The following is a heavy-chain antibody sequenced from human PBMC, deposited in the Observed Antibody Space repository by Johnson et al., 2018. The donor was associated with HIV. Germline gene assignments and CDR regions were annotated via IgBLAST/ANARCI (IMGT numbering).Heavy chain of an antibody. CDR3: AKDLREYECEEWASDYYDFGRDLPCLDPRGVVGLRWAM. CDR2: INLDGSEK. D-gene: IGHD3-3*01. V-gene: IGHV3-7*05. J-gene: IGHJ1*01. Sequence: EQLVESGGGLVQPGGSLRLSCADSGFTFSNYWMTWVRQAPGKGLEWVANINLDGSEKYYVDSVKGRFTISRDNAKNSLHLQMNSLRADDTAVYYCAKDLREYECEEWASDYYDFGRDLPCLDPRGVVGLRWAMWG. CDR1: GFTFSNYW.